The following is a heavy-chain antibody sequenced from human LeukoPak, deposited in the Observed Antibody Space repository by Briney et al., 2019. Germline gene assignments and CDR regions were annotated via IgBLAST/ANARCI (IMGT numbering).Heavy chain of an antibody. D-gene: IGHD3-10*01. CDR3: ARADPGGAFDI. V-gene: IGHV4-59*01. Sequence: SETLSLTCTVSGGSISSYYWSWIRQPPGKGLEWIGYIYYSGSTNYNPSLKSRVTISVDTSKKQFSLKLSSVTAADTAVYYCARADPGGAFDIWGQGTMVTVSS. CDR1: GGSISSYY. CDR2: IYYSGST. J-gene: IGHJ3*02.